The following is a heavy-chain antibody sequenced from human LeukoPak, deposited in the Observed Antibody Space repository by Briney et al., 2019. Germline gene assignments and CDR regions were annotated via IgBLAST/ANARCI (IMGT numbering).Heavy chain of an antibody. CDR3: AGTIFGVVIYNWFDP. J-gene: IGHJ5*02. CDR1: GGSISSSTYY. CDR2: IYYSGNI. D-gene: IGHD3-3*01. Sequence: PSETLSLTCTVSGGSISSSTYYWGWIRQPLGKGLEWIGSIYYSGNIYYNPSLTSRVTISVDTSKNQFSLNLSSVTAADTALYYCAGTIFGVVIYNWFDPWGQGTLVTVSS. V-gene: IGHV4-39*01.